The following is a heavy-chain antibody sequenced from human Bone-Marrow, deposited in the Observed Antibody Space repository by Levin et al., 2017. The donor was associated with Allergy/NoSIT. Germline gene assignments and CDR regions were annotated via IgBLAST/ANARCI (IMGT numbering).Heavy chain of an antibody. CDR2: IWYDGSNK. D-gene: IGHD5-18*01. J-gene: IGHJ6*02. V-gene: IGHV3-33*01. Sequence: GESLKISCAASGFTFSSYGMHWVRQAPGKGLEWVAVIWYDGSNKYYADSVKGRFTISRDNSKNTLYLQMNSLRAEDTAVYYCARDRIGYSYGRYYYYYYGMDVWGQGTTVTVSS. CDR1: GFTFSSYG. CDR3: ARDRIGYSYGRYYYYYYGMDV.